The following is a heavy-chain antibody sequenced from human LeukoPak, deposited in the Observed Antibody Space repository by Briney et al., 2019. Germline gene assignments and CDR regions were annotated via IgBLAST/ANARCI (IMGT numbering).Heavy chain of an antibody. CDR1: GGTFSSYA. CDR3: ARDPRRYDFWSGCPPSNWFDP. D-gene: IGHD3-3*01. CDR2: IIPIFGTA. V-gene: IGHV1-69*13. J-gene: IGHJ5*02. Sequence: SVKVSCKASGGTFSSYAISWVRQAPGQGLEWMGGIIPIFGTANYAQKFQGRVTITADESTSTAYMELSSLRSEDTAVYYCARDPRRYDFWSGCPPSNWFDPWGQGTLVTVSS.